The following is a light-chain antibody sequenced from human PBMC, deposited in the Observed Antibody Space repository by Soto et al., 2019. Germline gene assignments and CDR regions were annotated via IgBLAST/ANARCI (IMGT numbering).Light chain of an antibody. Sequence: EIVMTQSPATLSVSPGERATLSCRASQSVSSRLAWYQQKPGQAPRLLIYDASNRATGIPARFSGSGSGTDFTLTISSLEPEDFVVYYCQQRSNWPPITFGQGTRLEIK. CDR3: QQRSNWPPIT. J-gene: IGKJ5*01. CDR1: QSVSSR. CDR2: DAS. V-gene: IGKV3-11*01.